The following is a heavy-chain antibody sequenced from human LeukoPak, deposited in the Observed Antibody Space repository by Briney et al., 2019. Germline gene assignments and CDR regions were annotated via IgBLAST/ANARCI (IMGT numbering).Heavy chain of an antibody. CDR3: AREMCSGGSCYSYDAFDI. Sequence: SETLSLTCTVSGGSISSYYWSWIRQPPGKGLEWIGYIYYSGSTNYNPSLKSRVTIPVDTSKNQFSLKLSSVTAADTAVYYCAREMCSGGSCYSYDAFDIWGQGTMVTVSS. J-gene: IGHJ3*02. CDR1: GGSISSYY. CDR2: IYYSGST. D-gene: IGHD2-15*01. V-gene: IGHV4-59*01.